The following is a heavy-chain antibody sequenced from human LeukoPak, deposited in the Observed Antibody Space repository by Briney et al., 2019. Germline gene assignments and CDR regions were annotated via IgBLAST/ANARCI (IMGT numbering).Heavy chain of an antibody. J-gene: IGHJ3*02. CDR1: GFIFSSYA. Sequence: GGSLRLSCAASGFIFSSYAMSWVRQAPGKGLEWVSLVSLSDNIFYADSVKGRFTISRDNSKSTVHLQMDSLRVDDTAVYYCAKVATPNTLDALDIWGQGTLVTVSS. D-gene: IGHD1/OR15-1a*01. CDR2: VSLSDNI. CDR3: AKVATPNTLDALDI. V-gene: IGHV3-23*01.